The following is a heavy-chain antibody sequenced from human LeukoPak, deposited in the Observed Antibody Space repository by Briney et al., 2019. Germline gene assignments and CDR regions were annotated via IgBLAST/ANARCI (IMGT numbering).Heavy chain of an antibody. V-gene: IGHV1-46*01. CDR1: GYTFTSYY. CDR2: INPSGGST. Sequence: ASVKVSCKASGYTFTSYYMHWVRQAPGQGLEWMGIINPSGGSTSYAQKFQGRVTMTRDTSTSTVYMELSSLRSEDTAVYYCARDHGHCGGDCFVFDYWGQGTLVTVSS. J-gene: IGHJ4*02. D-gene: IGHD2-21*02. CDR3: ARDHGHCGGDCFVFDY.